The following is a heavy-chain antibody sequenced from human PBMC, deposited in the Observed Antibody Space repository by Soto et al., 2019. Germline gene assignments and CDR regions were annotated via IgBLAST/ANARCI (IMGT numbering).Heavy chain of an antibody. CDR3: ARDRYPHVEMATISSFYYYYYGMDV. CDR2: IYYSGST. J-gene: IGHJ6*02. CDR1: GGSISSGGYY. V-gene: IGHV4-31*03. D-gene: IGHD5-12*01. Sequence: QVQLQESGPGLVKPSQTLSLTCTVSGGSISSGGYYWSWIRQHPGKGLEWIGYIYYSGSTYYNPSRKSRVTISVDTSKNQFSLKLSSVTAADTAVYYCARDRYPHVEMATISSFYYYYYGMDVWGQGTTVTVSS.